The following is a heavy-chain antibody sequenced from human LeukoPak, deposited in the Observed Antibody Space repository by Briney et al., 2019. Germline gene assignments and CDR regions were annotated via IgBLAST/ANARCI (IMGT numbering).Heavy chain of an antibody. Sequence: PGGSLRLSCAASGFTFSSYWMNGVRQAPGKGLEWVANIKQDGSEKYYVDSVKGRFTISRDNAKNSLYLQMNSLRAEDTAVYYCARDRGYSNYPYYYYALDVWGQGTTVTVSS. CDR3: ARDRGYSNYPYYYYALDV. CDR1: GFTFSSYW. D-gene: IGHD4-11*01. V-gene: IGHV3-7*05. CDR2: IKQDGSEK. J-gene: IGHJ6*02.